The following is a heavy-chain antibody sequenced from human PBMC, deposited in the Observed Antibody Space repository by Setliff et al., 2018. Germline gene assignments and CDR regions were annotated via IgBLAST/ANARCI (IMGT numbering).Heavy chain of an antibody. J-gene: IGHJ4*02. CDR2: IYHSGST. Sequence: SETLSLTCTVSGYSISRGNYYWSWIRQPPGKGLEWIGYIYHSGSTFYNPSLKSRVTISVDSSKNQVSLKLNSVTAADTAVYFCARHLLVQGTYHFDYWGQGSPVTV. CDR3: ARHLLVQGTYHFDY. CDR1: GYSISRGNYY. V-gene: IGHV4-30-4*08. D-gene: IGHD3-10*01.